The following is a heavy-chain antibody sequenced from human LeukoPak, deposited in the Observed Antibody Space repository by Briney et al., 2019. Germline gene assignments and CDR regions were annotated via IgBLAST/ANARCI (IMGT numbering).Heavy chain of an antibody. V-gene: IGHV1-8*01. Sequence: GASVKVSCRASGYTFTSYDINWVRQATGQGHEWMGWMNPNSGNTGYAQKFQGRVTMTRNTSISTAYMELSSLRSEDTAVYYCARGPAARHMDVWGKGTTVTVSS. CDR1: GYTFTSYD. CDR2: MNPNSGNT. J-gene: IGHJ6*03. CDR3: ARGPAARHMDV. D-gene: IGHD6-6*01.